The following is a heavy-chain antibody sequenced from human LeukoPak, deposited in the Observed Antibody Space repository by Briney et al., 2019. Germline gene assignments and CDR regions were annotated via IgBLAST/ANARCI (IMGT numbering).Heavy chain of an antibody. Sequence: EASVKVSCKASGYTFTSYDINWVRQATGQGLEWMGWMNPNSGNTGYAQKFQGRVTMTRNTSISTAYMELSSLRSEDTAVYYCARDARYCSSTSCYPPYYYYGIDVWGQGTTVTVSS. J-gene: IGHJ6*02. CDR2: MNPNSGNT. V-gene: IGHV1-8*01. CDR1: GYTFTSYD. D-gene: IGHD2-2*01. CDR3: ARDARYCSSTSCYPPYYYYGIDV.